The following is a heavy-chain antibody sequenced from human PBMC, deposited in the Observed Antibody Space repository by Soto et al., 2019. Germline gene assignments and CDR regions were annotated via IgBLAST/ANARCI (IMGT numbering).Heavy chain of an antibody. V-gene: IGHV3-48*01. CDR3: ARVMWRAAYYYYYMDV. CDR2: ISSSSSTI. J-gene: IGHJ6*03. CDR1: GCTFSSYS. D-gene: IGHD2-21*01. Sequence: GGSLRLSCAASGCTFSSYSMNWVRQAPGQGLEWVSYISSSSSTIYYADSVKGRFTISRDNAKNSLYLQMNSLRAEDTAVYYCARVMWRAAYYYYYMDVWGKGTTVTGSS.